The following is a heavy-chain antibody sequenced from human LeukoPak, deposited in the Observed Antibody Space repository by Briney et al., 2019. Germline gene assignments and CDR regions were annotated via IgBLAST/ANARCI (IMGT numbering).Heavy chain of an antibody. CDR3: ARVGEVRGVTNAFDI. CDR1: GFTFTGYA. Sequence: GGSLRLSCAASGFTFTGYAMSWVRQAPGKGLEWVSSISTSSSYIYYADSVKGRFTISRDNAKNSLYLQMNSLRAEDTAVYYCARVGEVRGVTNAFDIWGQGTMVTVSS. CDR2: ISTSSSYI. D-gene: IGHD3-10*01. J-gene: IGHJ3*02. V-gene: IGHV3-21*01.